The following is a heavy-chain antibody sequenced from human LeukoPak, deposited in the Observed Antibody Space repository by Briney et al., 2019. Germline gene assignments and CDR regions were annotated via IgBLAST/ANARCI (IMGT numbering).Heavy chain of an antibody. D-gene: IGHD6-6*01. CDR1: GFTFSSYS. CDR3: ARDTAARPMKDY. J-gene: IGHJ4*02. V-gene: IGHV3-21*01. CDR2: ISSSSSYI. Sequence: GGSLRLSCAASGFTFSSYSMNWVRQAPGKGLEWVSSISSSSSYIYYADSVKGRFTISRDNAKNSLYLQMNSLRAEDTAVYYCARDTAARPMKDYWGLGTLVTVSS.